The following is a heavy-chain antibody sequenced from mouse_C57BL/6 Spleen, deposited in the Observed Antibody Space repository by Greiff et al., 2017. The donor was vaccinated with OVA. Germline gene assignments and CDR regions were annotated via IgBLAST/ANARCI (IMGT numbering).Heavy chain of an antibody. J-gene: IGHJ4*01. CDR2: IHPNSGST. CDR3: ARRGGTTPYAMDY. CDR1: GYTFTSYW. D-gene: IGHD2-14*01. V-gene: IGHV1-64*01. Sequence: VQLQQPGAELVKPGASVKLSCKASGYTFTSYWMHWVKQRPGQGLEWIGMIHPNSGSTNYNEKFKSKATLTVDKSSSTAYMQLSSLTSEDSAVYYCARRGGTTPYAMDYWGQGTSVTVSS.